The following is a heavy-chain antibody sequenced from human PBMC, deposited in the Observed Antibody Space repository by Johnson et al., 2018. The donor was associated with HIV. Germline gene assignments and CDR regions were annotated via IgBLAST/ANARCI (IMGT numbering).Heavy chain of an antibody. CDR1: GFTFDEHG. CDR3: AKTGGGAALDS. D-gene: IGHD3-16*01. CDR2: IAWNGATT. Sequence: VQLVESGGGVVRPGESLRLSCAASGFTFDEHGMSWVRQAPGKGLEWVSGIAWNGATTGYADSVKGRFTISRDTSKKMLYLQMNSLRVDDTAVYYCAKTGGGAALDSWGQGTMVTVSS. V-gene: IGHV3-20*04. J-gene: IGHJ3*02.